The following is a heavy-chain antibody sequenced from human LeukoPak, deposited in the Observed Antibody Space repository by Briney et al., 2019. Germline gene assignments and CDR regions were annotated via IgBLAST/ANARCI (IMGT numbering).Heavy chain of an antibody. Sequence: SETLSLTCAVYGGSFSGYYWSWIRQPPGKGLEWIGEINHSGSTNYNPSLKSRVTISVDTSKHQFSLKLSSVTAADTAVYYCAAGYSYSLAFDIWGQGTMVSVSS. V-gene: IGHV4-34*01. CDR1: GGSFSGYY. CDR3: AAGYSYSLAFDI. J-gene: IGHJ3*02. D-gene: IGHD5-18*01. CDR2: INHSGST.